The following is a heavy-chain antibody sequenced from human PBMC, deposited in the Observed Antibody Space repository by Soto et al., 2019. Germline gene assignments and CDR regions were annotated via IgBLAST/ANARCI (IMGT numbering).Heavy chain of an antibody. V-gene: IGHV5-51*01. D-gene: IGHD3-16*02. Sequence: GESLKISCKGSGYSFTSYWIGWVRQMPGKGLEWMGIIYPGDSDTRYSPSFQGQVTISADKSISTAYLQWSSLKASDTAMYYCARTANQARYVWGSYRENWFDPWGQGTLVTVSS. CDR1: GYSFTSYW. CDR2: IYPGDSDT. J-gene: IGHJ5*02. CDR3: ARTANQARYVWGSYRENWFDP.